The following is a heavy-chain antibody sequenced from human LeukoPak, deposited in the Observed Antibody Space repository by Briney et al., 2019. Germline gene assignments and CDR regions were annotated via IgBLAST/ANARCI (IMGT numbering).Heavy chain of an antibody. CDR2: MNPNSGNT. CDR3: ARGATYYDILTGYLGHYYYYYYMDV. CDR1: GFTFTTYN. D-gene: IGHD3-9*01. Sequence: ASVTVSCKASGFTFTTYNMHWMRQAPGQGLEWMGWMNPNSGNTVYAQKFQGRVTMTRNTSISTAYMELSSLRSEDTAVYYCARGATYYDILTGYLGHYYYYYYMDVWGKGTTVTISS. V-gene: IGHV1-8*02. J-gene: IGHJ6*03.